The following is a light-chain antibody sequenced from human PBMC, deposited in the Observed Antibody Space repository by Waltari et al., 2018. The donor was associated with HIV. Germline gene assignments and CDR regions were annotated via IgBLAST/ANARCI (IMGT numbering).Light chain of an antibody. J-gene: IGKJ1*01. V-gene: IGKV3-20*01. CDR3: QQYGDPPWT. CDR2: GAL. CDR1: QTITNNY. Sequence: EIVLTQSPGTLSLSPRKRATLSCRASQTITNNYLAWYQQKPGQAPRLLISGALTRATGIPARFSGNASGTDFTLTISRLEPEDVAVYFCQQYGDPPWTFGQGTKVEIK.